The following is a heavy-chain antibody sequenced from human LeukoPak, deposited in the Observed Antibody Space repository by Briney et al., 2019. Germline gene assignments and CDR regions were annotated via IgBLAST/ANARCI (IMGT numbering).Heavy chain of an antibody. V-gene: IGHV3-48*04. D-gene: IGHD3-22*01. Sequence: GGSLRLSCAASGFTFSSYSMNWVRQAPGKGLEWVSYISSSGSTIYYADSVKGRFTISRDNAKNSLYLQMNSLRAEDTAVYYCARDEIYYYDSSGPSYWGQGTLVTVSS. CDR1: GFTFSSYS. J-gene: IGHJ4*02. CDR3: ARDEIYYYDSSGPSY. CDR2: ISSSGSTI.